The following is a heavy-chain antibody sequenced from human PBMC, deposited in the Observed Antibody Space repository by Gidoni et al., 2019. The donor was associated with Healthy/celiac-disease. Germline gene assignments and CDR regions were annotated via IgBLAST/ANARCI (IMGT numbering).Heavy chain of an antibody. CDR2: IYYSGST. J-gene: IGHJ5*02. CDR3: ARDYGGRGYDWEWFDP. CDR1: GGSISSYY. V-gene: IGHV4-59*01. D-gene: IGHD5-12*01. Sequence: QVQLQESGPGLVKPSETLSLTCTVSGGSISSYYWSWIRQPPGKGLEWIGYIYYSGSTNYNPSLKSRVTISVDTSKNQFSLKLSSVTAADTAVYYCARDYGGRGYDWEWFDPWGQGTLVTVSS.